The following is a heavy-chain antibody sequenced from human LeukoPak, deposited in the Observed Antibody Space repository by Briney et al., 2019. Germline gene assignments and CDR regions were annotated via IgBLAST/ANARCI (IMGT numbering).Heavy chain of an antibody. CDR3: ARGRGYSYGYADY. Sequence: SVEVSCKASGYTFTSYDINWVRQATGQGLEWMGWMNPNSGNTGYAEKFQGRVTMTRNTSIRTAYMELSSLRSDDTAVYYCARGRGYSYGYADYWGQGTLVTVSS. CDR1: GYTFTSYD. V-gene: IGHV1-8*01. D-gene: IGHD5-18*01. CDR2: MNPNSGNT. J-gene: IGHJ4*02.